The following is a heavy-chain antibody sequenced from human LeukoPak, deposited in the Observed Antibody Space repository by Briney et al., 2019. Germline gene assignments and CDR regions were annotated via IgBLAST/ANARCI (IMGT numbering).Heavy chain of an antibody. CDR3: ARVSTRSGTMIAFDP. D-gene: IGHD3-22*01. CDR1: GYTFTSYD. CDR2: INPNSGGT. Sequence: ASVKVSCKASGYTFTSYDINWVRQAPGQGLEWMGWINPNSGGTNYAQKFQGRVTMTRDTSISTAYMELSRLRSDDTAVYYCARVSTRSGTMIAFDPWGQGTLVTVSS. J-gene: IGHJ5*02. V-gene: IGHV1-2*02.